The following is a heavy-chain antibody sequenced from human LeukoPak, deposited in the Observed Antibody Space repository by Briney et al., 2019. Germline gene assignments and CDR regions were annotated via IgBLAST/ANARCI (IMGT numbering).Heavy chain of an antibody. J-gene: IGHJ4*02. CDR2: ILYVGSKK. CDR3: AQNID. Sequence: QLGRSLRLSGAASGSTFSSYAMHGVGQAPGRGLKGVAVILYVGSKKYYADSVKGRFTNSRDNSKNTLYLQMNSLRAEGAAVYYGAQNIDWGQGTLVTVSS. D-gene: IGHD1/OR15-1a*01. CDR1: GSTFSSYA. V-gene: IGHV3-30-3*01.